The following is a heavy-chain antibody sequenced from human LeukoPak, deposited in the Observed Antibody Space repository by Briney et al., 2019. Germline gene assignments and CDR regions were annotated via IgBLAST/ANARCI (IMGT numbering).Heavy chain of an antibody. CDR2: ISSNGGST. CDR1: GFTFSRSA. CDR3: VKDRDSKGYGDLDY. J-gene: IGHJ4*02. D-gene: IGHD4-17*01. Sequence: PGGSLRLSCSASGFTFSRSAIHWVRQAPGRGLEHVSTISSNGGSTYYADSVKGRFTISRDNSKNTLFLQMSSLRAEDTGVYYCVKDRDSKGYGDLDYWGQGTLVTVSS. V-gene: IGHV3-64D*09.